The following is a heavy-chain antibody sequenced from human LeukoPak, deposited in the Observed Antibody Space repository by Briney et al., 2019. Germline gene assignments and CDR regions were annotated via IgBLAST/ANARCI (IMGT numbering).Heavy chain of an antibody. CDR2: IYYSGST. CDR1: GGSISSSSYY. D-gene: IGHD6-13*01. Sequence: SETLSLTCTVSGGSISSSSYYWGWIRQPPGKGLEWIGSIYYSGSTYYNPSPKSRVTISVDTSKNQFSLKLSSVTAADTAVYYCARHGGIAAATNIDYWGQGTLVTVSS. CDR3: ARHGGIAAATNIDY. J-gene: IGHJ4*02. V-gene: IGHV4-39*01.